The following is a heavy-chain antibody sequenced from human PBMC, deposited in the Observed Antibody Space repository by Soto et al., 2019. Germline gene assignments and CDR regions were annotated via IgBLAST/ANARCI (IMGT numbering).Heavy chain of an antibody. CDR3: ARGYYYGSGRPTPGGMDV. J-gene: IGHJ6*02. CDR2: ISTYTGNT. V-gene: IGHV1-18*01. Sequence: QVHLVQSGAEVKKPGASVKVSCKASGYTFTNYDINWVRQAPGQGLEWMGWISTYTGNTNYAQKLQGRVTMTTDTATSTAYRELRSLRADAPAVYCCARGYYYGSGRPTPGGMDVWGRGTTVTVSS. D-gene: IGHD3-10*01. CDR1: GYTFTNYD.